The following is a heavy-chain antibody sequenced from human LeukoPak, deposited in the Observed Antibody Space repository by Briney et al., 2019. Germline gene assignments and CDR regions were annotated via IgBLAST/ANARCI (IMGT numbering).Heavy chain of an antibody. J-gene: IGHJ4*02. CDR2: IYYSGST. CDR3: ARARPSGSGGSCYDY. CDR1: GGSISSYY. V-gene: IGHV4-59*12. D-gene: IGHD2-15*01. Sequence: SETLSLTCTVSGGSISSYYWSWIRQPPGKGLEWIGYIYYSGSTNYNPSLKSRSTISVDTSKNQFSLKLSSVTAADTAVYYCARARPSGSGGSCYDYWGQGTLVTVSS.